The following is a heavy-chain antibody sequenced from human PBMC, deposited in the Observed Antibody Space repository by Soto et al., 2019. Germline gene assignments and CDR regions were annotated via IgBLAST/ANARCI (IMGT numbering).Heavy chain of an antibody. CDR1: GFNFSSYS. D-gene: IGHD6-13*01. J-gene: IGHJ5*02. V-gene: IGHV3-21*01. Sequence: PGGSLRLSCAASGFNFSSYSMNWVRQAPGKGLEWVSSISSSSSYIYYADSVKGRFTISRDNAKNSLYLQMNSLRAEDTAVYYCARDPHSSTIQYNWFDPWGQGTLVTVSS. CDR3: ARDPHSSTIQYNWFDP. CDR2: ISSSSSYI.